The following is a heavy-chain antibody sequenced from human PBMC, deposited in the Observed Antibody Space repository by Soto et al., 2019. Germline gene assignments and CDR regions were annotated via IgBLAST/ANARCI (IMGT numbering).Heavy chain of an antibody. V-gene: IGHV3-49*03. CDR1: GFTFGDYA. D-gene: IGHD3-3*01. CDR3: TRSFGVASYWGNWFDP. CDR2: IRSKAYGGTT. J-gene: IGHJ5*02. Sequence: PGGSLRLSCTASGFTFGDYAMSWFRQAPGKGLEWVGFIRSKAYGGTTEYAASVKGRFTISRDDSKSIAYLQMNSLKTEDTAVYYCTRSFGVASYWGNWFDPWGQGTLVTVSS.